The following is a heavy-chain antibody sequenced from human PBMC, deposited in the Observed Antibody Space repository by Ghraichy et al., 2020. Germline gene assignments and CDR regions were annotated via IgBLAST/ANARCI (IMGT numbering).Heavy chain of an antibody. D-gene: IGHD3-3*01. CDR1: GGSISSSSYY. Sequence: SETLSLTCTVSGGSISSSSYYWGWIRQPPGKGLEWIGSIYYSGSTYYNPSLKSRVTISVDTSKNQFSLKLSSVTAADTAVYYCASHVLRFLEWSRRYYYYGMDVWGQGTTVTVSS. CDR2: IYYSGST. V-gene: IGHV4-39*01. J-gene: IGHJ6*02. CDR3: ASHVLRFLEWSRRYYYYGMDV.